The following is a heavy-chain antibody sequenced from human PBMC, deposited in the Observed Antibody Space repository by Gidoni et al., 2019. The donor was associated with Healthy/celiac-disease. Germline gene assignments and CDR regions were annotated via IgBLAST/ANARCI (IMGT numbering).Heavy chain of an antibody. J-gene: IGHJ3*02. CDR1: GFTFSSYG. CDR3: ARDGGGGSDAFDI. V-gene: IGHV3-33*01. CDR2: IWYDGRNK. Sequence: QVQLVESGGGVVQPGRSLRLSCAASGFTFSSYGMHWVRQAPGKGLEWVAVIWYDGRNKYYADSVKGRFTISRDNSKNTLYLQMNSLRAEDTAVYYCARDGGGGSDAFDIWGQGTMVTVSS. D-gene: IGHD3-16*01.